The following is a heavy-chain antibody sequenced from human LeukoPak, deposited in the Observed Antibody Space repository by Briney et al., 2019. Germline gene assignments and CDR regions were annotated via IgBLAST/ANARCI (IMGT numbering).Heavy chain of an antibody. J-gene: IGHJ4*02. CDR1: GFPFSNYW. CDR3: AKVEIVGATMPDY. V-gene: IGHV3-23*01. Sequence: GGSLRLSCAASGFPFSNYWMHWVRQAPGKGLEWVSAISGSGGSAYYADSVKGRFTISRDNSKNTLYLQMNSLRAEDTAVYYCAKVEIVGATMPDYWGQGTLVTVSS. CDR2: ISGSGGSA. D-gene: IGHD1-26*01.